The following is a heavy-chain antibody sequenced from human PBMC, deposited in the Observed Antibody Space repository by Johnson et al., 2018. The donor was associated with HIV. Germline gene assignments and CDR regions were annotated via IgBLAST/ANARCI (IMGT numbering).Heavy chain of an antibody. CDR2: ISYDAKNK. V-gene: IGHV3-30*04. Sequence: QVQLVESGGGVVQPGRSLRLSCVASGFTFSDYAVHWVRQAPGKGLEWVAVISYDAKNKYYADSVKGRFTISRDNTKNTVFIQMNSLRAEDPAVYYCATAARLFDAVDIWGQGTMVTVSS. D-gene: IGHD6-6*01. CDR1: GFTFSDYA. CDR3: ATAARLFDAVDI. J-gene: IGHJ3*02.